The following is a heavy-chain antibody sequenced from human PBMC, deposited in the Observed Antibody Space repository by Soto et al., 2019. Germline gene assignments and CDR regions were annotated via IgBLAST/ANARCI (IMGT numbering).Heavy chain of an antibody. D-gene: IGHD2-15*01. J-gene: IGHJ6*03. CDR1: GGSISSYY. V-gene: IGHV4-59*08. CDR3: ARRGGSRQGWDYYYYMDV. CDR2: IYYSGST. Sequence: SETLSLTCTVSGGSISSYYWSWIRQPPGKGLEWIGYIYYSGSTNYNPSLKSRVTISVDTSKNQFSLKLSSVTAADTAVYYCARRGGSRQGWDYYYYMDVWGKGTTVTVSS.